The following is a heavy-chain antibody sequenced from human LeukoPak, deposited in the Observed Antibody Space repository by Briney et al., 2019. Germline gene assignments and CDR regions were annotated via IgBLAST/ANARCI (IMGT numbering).Heavy chain of an antibody. Sequence: SETLSLTCAVYGGSFSGYYWSWIRQPPGKGLEWIGEINHSGSTNYNPSLKSRVTISVDTSKNQFSLKLSSVTAADTAVYYCATGPYSRQADDYWGQGTLVTVSS. D-gene: IGHD6-13*01. CDR2: INHSGST. CDR3: ATGPYSRQADDY. CDR1: GGSFSGYY. V-gene: IGHV4-34*01. J-gene: IGHJ4*02.